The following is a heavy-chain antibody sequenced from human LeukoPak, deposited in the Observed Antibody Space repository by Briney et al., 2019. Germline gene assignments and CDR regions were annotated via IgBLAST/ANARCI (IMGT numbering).Heavy chain of an antibody. CDR1: GGSISSSSYY. Sequence: SETLSLTCTVSGGSISSSSYYWNWIRQPPGEGLEWIGYIYYSASTNYSPSLKSRVTISVDTSKNQFSLKLSSVTAADTAVYYCARGNDWVQIDYYFYYMDVWGKGTTVTVSS. V-gene: IGHV4-61*01. J-gene: IGHJ6*03. CDR2: IYYSAST. CDR3: ARGNDWVQIDYYFYYMDV. D-gene: IGHD1-1*01.